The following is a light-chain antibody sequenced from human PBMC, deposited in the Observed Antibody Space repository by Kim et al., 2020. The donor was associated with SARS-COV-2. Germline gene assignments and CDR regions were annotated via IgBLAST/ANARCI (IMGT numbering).Light chain of an antibody. CDR1: KLGATY. Sequence: QVQTARITCTGYKLGATYVSWYQQQPGQSPVVVIYQHNQRPSGIPERYSGSNSGNTATLTISGTQAMDEADYYCQAWDSSTHNYVFGAGTKVTVL. CDR3: QAWDSSTHNYV. CDR2: QHN. V-gene: IGLV3-1*01. J-gene: IGLJ1*01.